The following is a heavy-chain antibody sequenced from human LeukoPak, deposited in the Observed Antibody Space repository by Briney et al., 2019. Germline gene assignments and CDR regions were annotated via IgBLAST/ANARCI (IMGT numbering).Heavy chain of an antibody. CDR1: GYTFNSYY. D-gene: IGHD3-3*01. V-gene: IGHV5-51*01. Sequence: GESLKISCKGSGYTFNSYYIAWVRQMPGRGLEWMGMIYPGDPNTRYSPSFDGQVTISIDTSIGAAYLQWTSLKASDTAMYYCARGVDFWSGSPYCDFWGQGTLVTVSS. J-gene: IGHJ4*02. CDR3: ARGVDFWSGSPYCDF. CDR2: IYPGDPNT.